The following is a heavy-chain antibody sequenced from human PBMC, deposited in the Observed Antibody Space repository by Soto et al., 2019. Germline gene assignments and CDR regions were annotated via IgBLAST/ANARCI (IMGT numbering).Heavy chain of an antibody. CDR3: AREGYYGSGSYLLYYYYGMDV. D-gene: IGHD3-10*01. CDR1: GGSISSYY. V-gene: IGHV4-59*01. CDR2: IYYSGST. Sequence: SETLSLTCTVSGGSISSYYWSWIRQPPGKGLEWIGYIYYSGSTNYNPSLKSRVTISVDTSKNQFSLKLSAVTAADTAVYYCAREGYYGSGSYLLYYYYGMDVWGQGTTVTVSS. J-gene: IGHJ6*02.